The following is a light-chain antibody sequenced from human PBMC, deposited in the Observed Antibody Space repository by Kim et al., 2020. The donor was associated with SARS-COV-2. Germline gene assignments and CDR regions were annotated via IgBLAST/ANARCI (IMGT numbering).Light chain of an antibody. CDR1: QSVGDF. CDR3: QCSSWPIT. Sequence: EIVLTQSPATLSLSPGEGATLSCRASQSVGDFLAWYQQRPGQAPRLLIYDATKRATGIPARFSGSGSGTDFTLTINTLQSEDFAIYFCQCSSWPITFGQGTRLEIK. V-gene: IGKV3-11*01. J-gene: IGKJ5*01. CDR2: DAT.